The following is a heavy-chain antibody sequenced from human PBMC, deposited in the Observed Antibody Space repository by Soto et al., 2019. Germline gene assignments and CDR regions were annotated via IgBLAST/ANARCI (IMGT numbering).Heavy chain of an antibody. V-gene: IGHV2-5*02. CDR2: LYWDDDN. Sequence: SGPTLVNPTQTLTLTCTFSGFSLSTRDVGVGWIRQPPGKALEWLALLYWDDDNRYSPSLGRRLTLTKDTSKNQVVLTMTNMDPVDTATYYCAHGSGWLFDYWGPGTLVTVSS. D-gene: IGHD6-19*01. J-gene: IGHJ4*02. CDR1: GFSLSTRDVG. CDR3: AHGSGWLFDY.